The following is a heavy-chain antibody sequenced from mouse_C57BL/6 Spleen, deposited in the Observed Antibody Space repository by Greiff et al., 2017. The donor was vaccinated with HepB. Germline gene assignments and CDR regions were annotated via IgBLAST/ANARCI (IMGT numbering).Heavy chain of an antibody. D-gene: IGHD2-1*01. CDR1: GFTFTDYY. J-gene: IGHJ4*01. V-gene: IGHV7-3*01. CDR3: ARYNGNYSYAMDY. Sequence: EVQRVESGGGLVQPGGSLSLSCAASGFTFTDYYMSWVRQPPGKALEWLGFIRNKANGYTTEYSASVKGRFTISRDNSQSILYLQMNALRAEDSATYYCARYNGNYSYAMDYWGQGTSVTVSS. CDR2: IRNKANGYTT.